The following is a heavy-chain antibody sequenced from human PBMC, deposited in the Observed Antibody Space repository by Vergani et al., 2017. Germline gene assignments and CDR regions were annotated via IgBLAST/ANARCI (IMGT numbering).Heavy chain of an antibody. CDR3: ATKVEYSSSSPHYYYYYYMDV. Sequence: EVQLVQSGAEVKKPGVSLKISCKGSVYSFTSYWIGWVRQMPGKGLEWMGIIYPGDFDTRYSPSFQGQVTISADKSISTAYLQWSSLKASDTAMYYCATKVEYSSSSPHYYYYYYMDVWGKGTTVTVSS. D-gene: IGHD6-6*01. V-gene: IGHV5-51*03. J-gene: IGHJ6*03. CDR1: VYSFTSYW. CDR2: IYPGDFDT.